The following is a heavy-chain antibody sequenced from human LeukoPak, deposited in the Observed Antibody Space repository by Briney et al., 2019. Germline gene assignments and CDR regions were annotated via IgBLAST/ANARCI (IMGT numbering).Heavy chain of an antibody. Sequence: SETLSLTCTVSGGSISSGSYSWSWIRQPAGKGLEWIGRIYTSGSTNYNPSLKSRVTISVDTSKNQFSLRLSSVTAADTAVYYCARVRGDYGEDSYYYYMDVWGKGTTVTISS. D-gene: IGHD4-17*01. J-gene: IGHJ6*03. CDR2: IYTSGST. CDR3: ARVRGDYGEDSYYYYMDV. CDR1: GGSISSGSYS. V-gene: IGHV4-61*02.